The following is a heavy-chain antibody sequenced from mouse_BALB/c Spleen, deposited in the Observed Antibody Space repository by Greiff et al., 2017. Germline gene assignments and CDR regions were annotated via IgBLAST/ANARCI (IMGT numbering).Heavy chain of an antibody. CDR1: GFSLTSYG. CDR3: ARWNDYGGDYYAMDY. V-gene: IGHV2-9*02. CDR2: IWAGGST. Sequence: QVQLQESGPGLVAPSQSLSITCTVSGFSLTSYGVHWVRQPPGKGLEWLGVIWAGGSTNYNSALMSRLSISKDNSKSQVFLKMNSLQTDDTAMYYCARWNDYGGDYYAMDYWGQGTSVTVSS. D-gene: IGHD2-4*01. J-gene: IGHJ4*01.